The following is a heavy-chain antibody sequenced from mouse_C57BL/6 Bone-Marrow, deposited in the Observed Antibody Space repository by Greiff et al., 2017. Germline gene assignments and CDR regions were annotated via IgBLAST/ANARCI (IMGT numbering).Heavy chain of an antibody. CDR1: GFSLSTFGMG. J-gene: IGHJ1*03. CDR3: ARSSGSSFCWYFDV. D-gene: IGHD1-1*01. Sequence: QVQLKESGPGILQPSQTLSLTCSFSGFSLSTFGMGVGWIRQPSGKGLEWLAHIWWDDDKYYNPALKSRLPISKDTSKNQVFLKIAKVDTADTATYYCARSSGSSFCWYFDVWGTGTTVTVSS. CDR2: IWWDDDK. V-gene: IGHV8-8*01.